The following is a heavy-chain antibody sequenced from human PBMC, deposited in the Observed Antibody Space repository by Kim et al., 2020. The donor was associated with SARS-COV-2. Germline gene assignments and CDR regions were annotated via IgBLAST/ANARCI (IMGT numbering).Heavy chain of an antibody. Sequence: ASVKVSCKASGYTFTSYAMHWVRQAPGQRLEWMGWINAGNGNTKYSQKFQGRVTITRDTSASTAYMELSSLRSEDTAVYYCARGCSSTSCYARYYYYGMDVWGQGTTVTVSS. CDR3: ARGCSSTSCYARYYYYGMDV. CDR2: INAGNGNT. J-gene: IGHJ6*02. V-gene: IGHV1-3*01. D-gene: IGHD2-2*01. CDR1: GYTFTSYA.